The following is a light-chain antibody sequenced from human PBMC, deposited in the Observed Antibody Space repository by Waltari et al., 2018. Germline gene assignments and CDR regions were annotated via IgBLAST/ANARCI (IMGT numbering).Light chain of an antibody. Sequence: DIVMTQSPNSLALSLGGGATIPSKSSQSVFYRSDNKNYLAWYQHKPGQPPKLLFYWASTRESGVPDRFSASGSGTDFTLTINNLQAEDVTVYYCQQYYRSRTFGQGTKVEIK. J-gene: IGKJ1*01. CDR2: WAS. V-gene: IGKV4-1*01. CDR3: QQYYRSRT. CDR1: QSVFYRSDNKNY.